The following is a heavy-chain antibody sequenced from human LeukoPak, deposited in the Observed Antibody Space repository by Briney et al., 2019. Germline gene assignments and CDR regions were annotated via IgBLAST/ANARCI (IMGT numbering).Heavy chain of an antibody. V-gene: IGHV3-30*02. CDR3: ARGRGYSYGFLDY. Sequence: GGSLRLSCAASRFTFSSYGMHWVRQAPGKGLEWVAYIQYDGSNEQYADSVKGRFSISRDSSKNILYLQMNSLRADDTAVYYCARGRGYSYGFLDYWGQGTLVTVSS. D-gene: IGHD5-18*01. CDR1: RFTFSSYG. CDR2: IQYDGSNE. J-gene: IGHJ4*02.